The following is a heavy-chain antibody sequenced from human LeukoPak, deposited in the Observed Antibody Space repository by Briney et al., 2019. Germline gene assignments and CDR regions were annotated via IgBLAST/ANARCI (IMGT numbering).Heavy chain of an antibody. CDR1: GFTFSNYA. J-gene: IGHJ4*02. V-gene: IGHV3-30*04. Sequence: GGSLRLSCAASGFTFSNYAMHWVRQAPGKGLEWVAVISYDGSNKYYADSVKGRFTISRDNSQNTVYLQMNSLRPEDSAMYYCARDTYYYYDSSGQTDYWGQGTLVTVSS. CDR3: ARDTYYYYDSSGQTDY. CDR2: ISYDGSNK. D-gene: IGHD3-22*01.